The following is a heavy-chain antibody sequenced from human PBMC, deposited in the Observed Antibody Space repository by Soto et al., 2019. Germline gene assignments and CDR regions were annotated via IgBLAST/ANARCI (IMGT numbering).Heavy chain of an antibody. CDR2: IIPIFGTA. V-gene: IGHV1-69*06. CDR1: GGTFSSYA. D-gene: IGHD1-1*01. J-gene: IGHJ6*02. Sequence: QVQLVQSGAEVKKPGSSVKVSCKASGGTFSSYAISWVRQAPGQGLEWMGGIIPIFGTANYAQKFQGRVTITADKSTSTAYMELSSLRSEDTAVYYCARGGGGTGNYYYYYGMDVWGQGTTVTVSS. CDR3: ARGGGGTGNYYYYYGMDV.